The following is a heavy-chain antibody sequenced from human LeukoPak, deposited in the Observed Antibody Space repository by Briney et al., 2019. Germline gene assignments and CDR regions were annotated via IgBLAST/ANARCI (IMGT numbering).Heavy chain of an antibody. CDR1: GFAVSNNY. CDR3: VRGNPFGGY. D-gene: IGHD2-15*01. Sequence: GGSLRLSCAASGFAVSNNYMTWVRQAPGKGLEWVSVIYKDGSTYYADSVKGRFTISRDNSKNTVYLQMNSLRAEDTAVYYCVRGNPFGGYWGQGTLVTVSS. J-gene: IGHJ4*01. CDR2: IYKDGST. V-gene: IGHV3-53*01.